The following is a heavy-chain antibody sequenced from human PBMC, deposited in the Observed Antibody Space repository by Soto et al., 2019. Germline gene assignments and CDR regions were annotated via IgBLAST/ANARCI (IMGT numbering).Heavy chain of an antibody. CDR1: GFTFSSFF. CDR3: TKDKRWYGMDV. CDR2: IDTSGGVT. J-gene: IGHJ6*02. Sequence: GGSLRLSCTASGFTFSSFFMNWFLQAPGKGPEWVSGIDTSGGVTKYADSVKGRFTISRDNSKNTLYLQMNSLRAEDTALYYCTKDKRWYGMDVWGQGTTVTVSS. D-gene: IGHD6-13*01. V-gene: IGHV3-23*01.